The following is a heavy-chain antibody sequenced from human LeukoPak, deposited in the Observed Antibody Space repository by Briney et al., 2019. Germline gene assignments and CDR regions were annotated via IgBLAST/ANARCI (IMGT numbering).Heavy chain of an antibody. J-gene: IGHJ4*02. V-gene: IGHV3-7*04. CDR1: GFTFSSSW. Sequence: QCRESLKISCAASGFTFSSSWMNWVRQAPGKGLEWVANIKGDGSEEFYMDSVMGRFTISRDNAKNSLYLQMNSLRAEDTAVYYCARGADYSFDQWGQGTLVTVSS. D-gene: IGHD2-21*01. CDR3: ARGADYSFDQ. CDR2: IKGDGSEE.